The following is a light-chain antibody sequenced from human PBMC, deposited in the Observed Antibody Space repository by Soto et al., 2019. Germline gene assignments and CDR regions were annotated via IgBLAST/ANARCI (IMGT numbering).Light chain of an antibody. CDR2: DAV. CDR1: QSITSY. CDR3: QQRSHWPPEFT. Sequence: EIVLTQSPAYLSLTPGERVTLSCRASQSITSYLAWYQKKPGQTPRLLIYDAVNRATGVPDRFSGGGSGTDFTLTISSLEAEDSAVYSCQQRSHWPPEFTFGQGTRVEIK. V-gene: IGKV3-11*01. J-gene: IGKJ2*01.